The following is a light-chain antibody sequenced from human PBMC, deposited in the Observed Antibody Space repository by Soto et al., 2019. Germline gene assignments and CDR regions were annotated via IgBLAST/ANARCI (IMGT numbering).Light chain of an antibody. CDR2: DAS. CDR1: QSVSNY. Sequence: EIVLTQSPATLSLSPGERATLSCRASQSVSNYLAWYQQKPGQAPRLLIHDASTRATGIPARFSGSGSGTDFTLTITTLEFDYCDVYYCHQHIIRTSFGGG. V-gene: IGKV3-11*01. CDR3: HQHIIRTS. J-gene: IGKJ4*01.